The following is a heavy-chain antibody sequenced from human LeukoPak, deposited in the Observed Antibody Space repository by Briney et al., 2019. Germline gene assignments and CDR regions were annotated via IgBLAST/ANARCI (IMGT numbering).Heavy chain of an antibody. Sequence: PSETLSLTCTVSGGSISSSSYYWGWIRQPPGTGLEWIGSIYYSGSTYYNPSLKSRVTISVDTSKNQFSLKLSSVTAADTAVYYCASTYYDFWSGYYNWFDPWGQGTLVTVSS. J-gene: IGHJ5*02. CDR1: GGSISSSSYY. D-gene: IGHD3-3*01. CDR2: IYYSGST. CDR3: ASTYYDFWSGYYNWFDP. V-gene: IGHV4-39*01.